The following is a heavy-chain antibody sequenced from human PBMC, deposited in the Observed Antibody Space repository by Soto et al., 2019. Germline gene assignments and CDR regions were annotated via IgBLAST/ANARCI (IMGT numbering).Heavy chain of an antibody. CDR2: IRSKPNSYAT. CDR3: AGDHYHSMDV. D-gene: IGHD7-27*01. V-gene: IGHV3-73*02. CDR1: GFPFSGSA. J-gene: IGHJ6*02. Sequence: EVQLVESGGGLVQPGGSLKLSCAASGFPFSGSAMHWVRQASGKGLEWVGRIRSKPNSYATAYAESVKGRFTISRNDSKNTAYLQMNSLKTEDTAVYYCAGDHYHSMDVWGRGTTVTVSS.